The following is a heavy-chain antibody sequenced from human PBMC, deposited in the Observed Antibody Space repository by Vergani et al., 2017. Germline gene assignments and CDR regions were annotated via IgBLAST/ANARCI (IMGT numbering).Heavy chain of an antibody. Sequence: EVQLVESGGGLVQPGGSLRLSCAASGFTVSSNYMSWVRHAPGKGLEWVSVFYSGGSTYYADSVKGRFTISRDNSKNTLYLQMNSLRAEDTAVYYCARTPHRGGSGSYSYYYYGMDVWGQGTTVTVSS. J-gene: IGHJ6*02. V-gene: IGHV3-66*02. CDR1: GFTVSSNY. CDR3: ARTPHRGGSGSYSYYYYGMDV. CDR2: FYSGGST. D-gene: IGHD3-10*01.